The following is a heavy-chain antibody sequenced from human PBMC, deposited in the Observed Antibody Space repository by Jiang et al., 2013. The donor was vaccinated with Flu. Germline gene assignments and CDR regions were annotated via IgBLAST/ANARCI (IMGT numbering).Heavy chain of an antibody. CDR1: GGSISTDHW. CDR3: ARVLSDDCSNEVCGHGNYYYGMDV. J-gene: IGHJ6*04. D-gene: IGHD2-8*01. V-gene: IGHV4-4*02. CDR2: IHHTNLT. Sequence: GPGLVKPLGTLSLSCVVSGGSISTDHWWSWVRQAPGKGLEWIGEIHHTNLTKSKSSLASRVTTSIDKSKNKLSLKLMSVTAADTAVYYCARVLSDDCSNEVCGHGNYYYGMDVWGEGTTVIVSS.